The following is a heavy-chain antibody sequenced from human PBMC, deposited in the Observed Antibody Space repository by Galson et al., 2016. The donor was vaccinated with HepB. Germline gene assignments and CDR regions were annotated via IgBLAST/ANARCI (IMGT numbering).Heavy chain of an antibody. CDR1: GFTFEDFV. CDR3: AKATGADYFFEH. CDR2: ISWDGSAT. Sequence: SLRLSCAASGFTFEDFVLHWVRQAPGKGLEWLALISWDGSATFYGDSVNGRFTISRDNRKNSLYLQMNSLRSEDTAFYCCAKATGADYFFEHWGQGTLVTVSS. V-gene: IGHV3-43D*03. D-gene: IGHD4/OR15-4a*01. J-gene: IGHJ4*02.